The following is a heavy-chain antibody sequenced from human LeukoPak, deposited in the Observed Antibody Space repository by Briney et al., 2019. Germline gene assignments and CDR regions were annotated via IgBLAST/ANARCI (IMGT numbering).Heavy chain of an antibody. D-gene: IGHD3-10*01. CDR3: ARGMVRGADDYYYGMDV. Sequence: ASVKVSCKASGYTFTSYGISWVRQAPGQGLEWMGWISAYNGNTNYAQKLQGRVTMTTDTSTSTAYMELRSLGSDDTAVYYCARGMVRGADDYYYGMDVWGKGTTVTVSS. J-gene: IGHJ6*04. CDR1: GYTFTSYG. V-gene: IGHV1-18*04. CDR2: ISAYNGNT.